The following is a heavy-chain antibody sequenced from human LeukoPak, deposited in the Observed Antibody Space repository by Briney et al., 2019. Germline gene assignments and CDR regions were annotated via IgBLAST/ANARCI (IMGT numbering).Heavy chain of an antibody. CDR1: GYTFTSYA. CDR3: ARESSSWYESPFDP. J-gene: IGHJ5*02. D-gene: IGHD6-13*01. CDR2: INAGNGNT. Sequence: GASVKVSCKASGYTFTSYAMHWVRQAPGRRLEWMGWINAGNGNTKYSQKFQGRVTITRDTSASTAYMELSSLRSEDTAVYYCARESSSWYESPFDPWGQGTLVTVSS. V-gene: IGHV1-3*01.